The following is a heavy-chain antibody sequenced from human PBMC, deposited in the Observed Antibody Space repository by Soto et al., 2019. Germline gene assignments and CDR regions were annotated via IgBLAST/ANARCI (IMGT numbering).Heavy chain of an antibody. CDR2: IYYSGST. D-gene: IGHD3-10*01. J-gene: IGHJ4*02. Sequence: SETLSLTCTVSGGSIFSYYWSWVRQWIAYIYYSGSTTYNPSLKSRVTISVDTSKNQFSLKPSSVTAADTAAYYRARDTMVRGVITQRLLDYWGQGTLVTVSS. CDR3: ARDTMVRGVITQRLLDY. V-gene: IGHV4-59*01. CDR1: GGSIFSYY.